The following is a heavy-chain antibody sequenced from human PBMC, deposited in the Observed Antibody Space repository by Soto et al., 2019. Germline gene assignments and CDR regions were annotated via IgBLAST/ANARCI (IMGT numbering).Heavy chain of an antibody. CDR2: INPNSGGT. J-gene: IGHJ6*02. CDR3: ARLGSVDTAMAMSAEWPPSPNYYYYGMDV. V-gene: IGHV1-2*02. CDR1: GYTFTGYY. D-gene: IGHD5-18*01. Sequence: ASVKVSCKASGYTFTGYYMHWVGQAPGQGLEWMGWINPNSGGTNYAQKFQGRVTMTRDTSISTAYMELSRLRSEDTAVYYCARLGSVDTAMAMSAEWPPSPNYYYYGMDVWGQGTTVTVSS.